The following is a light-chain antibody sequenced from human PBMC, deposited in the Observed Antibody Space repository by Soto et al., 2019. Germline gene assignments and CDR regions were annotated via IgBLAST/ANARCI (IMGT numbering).Light chain of an antibody. V-gene: IGLV1-40*01. CDR3: QSFDSSLSGWV. CDR2: AVT. CDR1: SSNIGAGYD. J-gene: IGLJ3*02. Sequence: QSVLTQPPSVSGAPGQRATISCTGSSSNIGAGYDVHWYQQLPGTAPKRLIAAVTSRPSGVPDRFSGSKSGTSAYLAITGLQAEDEADYYCQSFDSSLSGWVFGGGTKLTVL.